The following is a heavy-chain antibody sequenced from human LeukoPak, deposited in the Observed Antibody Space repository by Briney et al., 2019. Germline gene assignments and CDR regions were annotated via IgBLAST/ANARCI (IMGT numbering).Heavy chain of an antibody. J-gene: IGHJ4*02. CDR2: IYYSGST. Sequence: SETLSLTCTVSGGSISSYYWSWIRQPSGKGLEWIGYIYYSGSTNYNRSLKSRVTISVDTSKNQFSLKLSSVTAADTAVYYCASSSGEDYFDYWGQGTLVTVSS. CDR3: ASSSGEDYFDY. V-gene: IGHV4-59*08. D-gene: IGHD6-19*01. CDR1: GGSISSYY.